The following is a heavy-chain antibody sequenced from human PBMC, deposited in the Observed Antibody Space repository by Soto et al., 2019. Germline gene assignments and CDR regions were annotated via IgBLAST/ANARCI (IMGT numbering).Heavy chain of an antibody. D-gene: IGHD3-9*01. V-gene: IGHV3-30*18. J-gene: IGHJ5*02. CDR1: GFTFSSYG. CDR2: ISYDGSNK. Sequence: GGSLRLSCAASGFTFSSYGIHWVRQAPGKGLEWVAVISYDGSNKYYADSVKGRFTISRDNSKNTLYLQMNSLRAEDTAVYYCAKDGRYSGFLNWFDPWGQGTLVTVSS. CDR3: AKDGRYSGFLNWFDP.